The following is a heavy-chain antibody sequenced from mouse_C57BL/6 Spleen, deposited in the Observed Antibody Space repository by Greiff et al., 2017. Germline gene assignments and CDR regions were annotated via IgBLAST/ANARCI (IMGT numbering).Heavy chain of an antibody. D-gene: IGHD1-1*01. J-gene: IGHJ1*03. CDR3: AISYYYGSSYWYFDV. Sequence: QVQLQQPGAELVKPGASVKVSCKASGYTFTSYWMHWVKQRPGQGLEWIGRIHPSDSDTNYNQKFKGKATLTVDKSSSTAYMQLISLTSEDSAVYYCAISYYYGSSYWYFDVWGTGTTVTVSS. CDR1: GYTFTSYW. V-gene: IGHV1-74*01. CDR2: IHPSDSDT.